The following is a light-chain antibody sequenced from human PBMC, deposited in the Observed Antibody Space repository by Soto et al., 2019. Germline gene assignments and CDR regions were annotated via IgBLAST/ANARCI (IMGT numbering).Light chain of an antibody. CDR1: QSVDTY. CDR3: QQRGTWPPT. J-gene: IGKJ5*01. Sequence: IVLTQSPATLSLSPGESVTLSCTTNQSVDTYFAWYQQKRGLPPRLLIYDASNRAIGIPARFSGRGSETDFSLTISSLAPADFAVYYCQQRGTWPPTFGRGTRLEI. CDR2: DAS. V-gene: IGKV3-11*01.